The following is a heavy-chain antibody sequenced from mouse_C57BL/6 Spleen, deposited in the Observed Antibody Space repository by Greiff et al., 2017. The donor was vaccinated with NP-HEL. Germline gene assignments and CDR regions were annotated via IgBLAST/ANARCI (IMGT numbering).Heavy chain of an antibody. CDR1: GYTFTSYW. V-gene: IGHV1-55*01. CDR2: IYPGSGST. D-gene: IGHD1-1*01. Sequence: VQLQQPGAELVKPGASVKMSCKASGYTFTSYWITWVKQRPGQGLEWIGDIYPGSGSTNYNEKFKSKATLTVDTSSNTAYMQLSSLTSEDSAVYYCARYTTVVAKYFDVWGTGTTVTVSS. J-gene: IGHJ1*03. CDR3: ARYTTVVAKYFDV.